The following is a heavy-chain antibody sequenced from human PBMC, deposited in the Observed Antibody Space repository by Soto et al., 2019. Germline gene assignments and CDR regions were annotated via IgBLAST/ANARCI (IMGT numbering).Heavy chain of an antibody. Sequence: QVQLQESGPGLVKPSETLSLTCTVSGGSISSYYWSWIRQPPGKGLEWIGYIYYSGSTNYNPSLKSRVTISVDTSKNQFSLKLSSVTAADTAVYYCARDPRGYCSSTSCPPYYYGMDVWGQGTTVTVSS. CDR3: ARDPRGYCSSTSCPPYYYGMDV. D-gene: IGHD2-2*01. V-gene: IGHV4-59*01. CDR1: GGSISSYY. CDR2: IYYSGST. J-gene: IGHJ6*02.